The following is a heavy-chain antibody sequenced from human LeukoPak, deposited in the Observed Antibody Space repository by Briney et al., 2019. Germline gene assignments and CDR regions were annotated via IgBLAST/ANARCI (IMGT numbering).Heavy chain of an antibody. Sequence: SETLSLTCTVSGDSISGYYWSWIRQPPGKGLEWIGYINYSGFAKYNPSVKSRITLSVDTPKNQFSLNLTSVTAADTAVYYCARRAGSYITRGYFDYWGQGTLVTVSS. D-gene: IGHD1-26*01. J-gene: IGHJ4*02. CDR2: INYSGFA. V-gene: IGHV4-59*08. CDR1: GDSISGYY. CDR3: ARRAGSYITRGYFDY.